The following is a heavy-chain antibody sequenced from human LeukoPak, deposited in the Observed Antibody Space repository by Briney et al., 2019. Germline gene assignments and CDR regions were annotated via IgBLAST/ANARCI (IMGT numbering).Heavy chain of an antibody. V-gene: IGHV3-66*01. J-gene: IGHJ4*02. D-gene: IGHD1-26*01. Sequence: GGSLRLSCAASGFTVTSNYMSWVRQAPGKGLEWVSVIYSGGSTYYADSVKGRFTISRDNSKNTLYLQMNSLRAEDTTVYYCARYSGSYYYFDYWGQGTLVTVSS. CDR3: ARYSGSYYYFDY. CDR2: IYSGGST. CDR1: GFTVTSNY.